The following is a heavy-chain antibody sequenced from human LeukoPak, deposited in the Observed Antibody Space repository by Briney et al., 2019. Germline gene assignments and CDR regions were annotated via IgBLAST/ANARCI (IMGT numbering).Heavy chain of an antibody. CDR3: ARDFHRENYYYYYMDV. CDR1: GGSISSYY. Sequence: ASETLSLTCTVSGGSISSYYWSWIRQPPGKGLEWIGYIYYSGSTNYNPSLKSRVTISVDTSKNQFSLKLSSVTAADTAVYYCARDFHRENYYYYYMDVWGKGTTVTVSS. V-gene: IGHV4-59*01. CDR2: IYYSGST. J-gene: IGHJ6*03.